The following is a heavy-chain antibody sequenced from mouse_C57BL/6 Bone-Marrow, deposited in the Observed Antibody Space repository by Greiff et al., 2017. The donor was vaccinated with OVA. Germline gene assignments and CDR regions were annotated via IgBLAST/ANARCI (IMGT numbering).Heavy chain of an antibody. CDR1: GYTFTSYW. J-gene: IGHJ3*01. Sequence: VQLQQPGAELVRPGTSVKLSCKASGYTFTSYWMHWVKQRPGQGLEWIGVIDPSDSYTNYNQKVKGKATLTVDTSSSTAYMQLSSLTSEESAVYYCARWGITTVVASPYWGQGTLVTVSA. D-gene: IGHD1-1*01. V-gene: IGHV1-59*01. CDR2: IDPSDSYT. CDR3: ARWGITTVVASPY.